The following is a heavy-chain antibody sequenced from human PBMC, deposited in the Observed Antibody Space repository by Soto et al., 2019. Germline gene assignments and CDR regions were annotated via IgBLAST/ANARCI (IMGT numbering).Heavy chain of an antibody. CDR1: EFTFSTYA. V-gene: IGHV3-23*01. CDR2: IGHSGGDT. D-gene: IGHD3-10*01. J-gene: IGHJ4*02. CDR3: AKPFGPGSFLDY. Sequence: GGSLRLSCAASEFTFSTYAMSWVRQAPGRGLEWVSAIGHSGGDTYYADSVKGRFTISRDNSRNTLYLQMSSLRGEDTAVSYCAKPFGPGSFLDYWGQGTLVTVSS.